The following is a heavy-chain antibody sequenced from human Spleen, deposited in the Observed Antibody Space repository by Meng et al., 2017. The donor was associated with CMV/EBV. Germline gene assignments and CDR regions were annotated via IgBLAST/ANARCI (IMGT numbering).Heavy chain of an antibody. CDR2: VSGSGGST. CDR3: AKHASGWWRDPTDV. Sequence: EGSLRLSCAGSGLTSSSYAMTWFRQAPGKGLEWVSSVSGSGGSTDYADSVKGRFTISREKSKNMLYVQMNSLRVEDTAVYYCAKHASGWWRDPTDVWGQGTTVTVSS. V-gene: IGHV3-23*01. J-gene: IGHJ6*02. CDR1: GLTSSSYA. D-gene: IGHD6-19*01.